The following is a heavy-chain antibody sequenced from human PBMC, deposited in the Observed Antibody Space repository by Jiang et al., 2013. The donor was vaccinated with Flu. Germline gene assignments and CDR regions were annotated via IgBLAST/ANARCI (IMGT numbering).Heavy chain of an antibody. V-gene: IGHV3-33*01. J-gene: IGHJ4*02. CDR2: IWYDGSNK. CDR1: GFTFSSFG. Sequence: QLLESGGGVVQPGRSLRLSCAASGFTFSSFGMYWVRQAPGKGLEWVAVIWYDGSNKYCADSVKGRFTISRDNSKNTLYLQMNSLRAEDTAVYYCARDIYDSSGYYYLSDYWGQGTLVTVSS. D-gene: IGHD3-22*01. CDR3: ARDIYDSSGYYYLSDY.